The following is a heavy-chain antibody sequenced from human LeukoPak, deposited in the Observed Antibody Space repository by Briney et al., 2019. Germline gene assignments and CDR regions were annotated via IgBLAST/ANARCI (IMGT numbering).Heavy chain of an antibody. D-gene: IGHD1-26*01. J-gene: IGHJ6*03. CDR2: IRYDGSNK. CDR3: ARDGYSGSYYRLYYFFMDV. Sequence: GGSLRLSCAASGFTFSSYGMHWVRQAPGKGLEWVAFIRYDGSNKYYADSVKGRFTISRDNSENTLYLQMNSLRGEDTAVYYCARDGYSGSYYRLYYFFMDVWGKGTTVTVPS. V-gene: IGHV3-30*02. CDR1: GFTFSSYG.